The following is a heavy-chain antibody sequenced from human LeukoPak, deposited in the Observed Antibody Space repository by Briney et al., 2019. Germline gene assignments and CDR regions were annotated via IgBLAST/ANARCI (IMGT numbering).Heavy chain of an antibody. CDR2: ISYDGSNK. V-gene: IGHV3-30-3*01. CDR1: GFTFSSYA. Sequence: GGSLRLSCAAFGFTFSSYAMHWVRQAPGKGLEWVAVISYDGSNKYYADSVKGRFTISRDNSKNTLYLQMNSLRAEDTAVYYCAREPEYDFWSGYSNYFDYWGQGTLVTVSS. D-gene: IGHD3-3*01. CDR3: AREPEYDFWSGYSNYFDY. J-gene: IGHJ4*02.